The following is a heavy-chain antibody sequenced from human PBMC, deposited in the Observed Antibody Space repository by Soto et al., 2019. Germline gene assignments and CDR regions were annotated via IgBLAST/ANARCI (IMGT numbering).Heavy chain of an antibody. J-gene: IGHJ6*02. CDR2: INPSGGST. CDR3: ARGGHPAQHYSYYYYGMDV. Sequence: ASVKVSCKASGYTFTSYYMNWVRQAPGQGLEWMGIINPSGGSTSYAQKFQGRVTMTRDTSTSTAYMELSSLRSEDTAVYYCARGGHPAQHYSYYYYGMDVWGPGTTVTVSS. D-gene: IGHD4-4*01. V-gene: IGHV1-46*01. CDR1: GYTFTSYY.